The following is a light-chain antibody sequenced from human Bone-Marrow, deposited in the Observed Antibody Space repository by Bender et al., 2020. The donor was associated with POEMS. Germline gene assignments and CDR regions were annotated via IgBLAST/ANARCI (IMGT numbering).Light chain of an antibody. CDR1: NSDLGSYNR. Sequence: QSALTQPPSVSGSPGQSVTITCTGTNSDLGSYNRVSWYQQPPDTAPKVLIFDVTKRPSGVPSRFSGSKSGNTASLTISGLQTEDDSHYYCCSYTSSGTYVFGTGTKVTVL. CDR3: CSYTSSGTYV. CDR2: DVT. J-gene: IGLJ1*01. V-gene: IGLV2-18*02.